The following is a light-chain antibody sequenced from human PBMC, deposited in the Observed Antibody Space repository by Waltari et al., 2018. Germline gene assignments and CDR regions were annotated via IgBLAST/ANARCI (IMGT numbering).Light chain of an antibody. CDR2: AAS. Sequence: DIQMTQSPSSLSASLGDRVTITCRASQTIGTYLHWYQQKPRKAPKLLIYAASSLQTGVPARFSGSGSGTDFTLTISGLQPEYFATYYCQQSYTDIFTFGPGTKVDIK. CDR1: QTIGTY. CDR3: QQSYTDIFT. J-gene: IGKJ3*01. V-gene: IGKV1-39*01.